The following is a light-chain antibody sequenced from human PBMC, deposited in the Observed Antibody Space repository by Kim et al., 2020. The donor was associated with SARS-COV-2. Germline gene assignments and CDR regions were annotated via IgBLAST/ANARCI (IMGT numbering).Light chain of an antibody. CDR1: SLRSYY. V-gene: IGLV3-19*01. Sequence: ALVQTVRITCQGDSLRSYYASWYQQKPGQAPVLVFYGKNNRPSGIPDRFSGSYSGNTASLTITAAQAEDEADYYCNSRESSANHWMFGGGTQLTVL. J-gene: IGLJ3*02. CDR2: GKN. CDR3: NSRESSANHWM.